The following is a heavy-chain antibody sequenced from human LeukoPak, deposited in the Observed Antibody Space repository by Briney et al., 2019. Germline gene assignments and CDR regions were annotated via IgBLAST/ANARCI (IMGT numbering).Heavy chain of an antibody. J-gene: IGHJ5*02. CDR3: ARAKYTITMIVVAIPNWFDP. D-gene: IGHD3-22*01. V-gene: IGHV5-51*01. CDR2: IYLGDSDT. CDR1: GYRFTSYW. Sequence: GESLKISCKGSGYRFTSYWIGWVRQMPGKGLEWMGIIYLGDSDTRYSPSFQGQVTISADKSISTAYLQWSSLKASDTAMYYCARAKYTITMIVVAIPNWFDPWGQGTLVTVSS.